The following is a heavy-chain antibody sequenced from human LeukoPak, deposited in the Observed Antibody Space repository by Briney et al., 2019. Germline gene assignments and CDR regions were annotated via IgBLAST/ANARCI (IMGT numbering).Heavy chain of an antibody. D-gene: IGHD3-10*01. CDR2: IWYDGSNK. CDR3: ARDFMHYASGIEY. Sequence: GRSLRLPCAASGFTFSSYGMHWVRQAPGKGLEWVAVIWYDGSNKYYVDSVKGRFTISRDNSKDTLSVQKNSLRAEDTAVYYCARDFMHYASGIEYWGQGTLVTVSS. CDR1: GFTFSSYG. V-gene: IGHV3-33*01. J-gene: IGHJ4*02.